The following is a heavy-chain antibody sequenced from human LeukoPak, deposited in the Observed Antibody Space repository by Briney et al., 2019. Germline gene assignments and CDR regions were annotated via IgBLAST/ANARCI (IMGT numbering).Heavy chain of an antibody. D-gene: IGHD2-15*01. V-gene: IGHV4-59*01. Sequence: SQTLSLTCTVSGGSISSYYWRWIRQPAGKGLEWIEYIYYSGSTNYNPSLKSRVTISVDTSKNQFSLKLSSVTAADTAVYYCARGQGGGSWGFDYWGQGTLVTVSS. CDR2: IYYSGST. CDR3: ARGQGGGSWGFDY. J-gene: IGHJ4*02. CDR1: GGSISSYY.